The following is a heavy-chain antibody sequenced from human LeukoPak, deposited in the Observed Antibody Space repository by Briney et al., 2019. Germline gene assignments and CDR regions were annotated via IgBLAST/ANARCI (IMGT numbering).Heavy chain of an antibody. CDR1: GFTFSSYG. J-gene: IGHJ4*02. CDR3: ANDGDYGENYFDY. D-gene: IGHD4-17*01. CDR2: ISYDGSNK. Sequence: QPGGSLRLSCAASGFTFSSYGMHWVRQAPGKGLEWVAVISYDGSNKYYADSVKGRFTISRDNSKNTLYLQMNSLRAEDTAVYYCANDGDYGENYFDYWGQGTLVTVSS. V-gene: IGHV3-30*18.